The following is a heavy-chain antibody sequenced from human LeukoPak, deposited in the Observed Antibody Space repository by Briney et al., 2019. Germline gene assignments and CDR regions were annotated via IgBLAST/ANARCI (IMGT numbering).Heavy chain of an antibody. D-gene: IGHD3-9*01. CDR3: AKVDYDILTGTFDY. J-gene: IGHJ4*02. CDR1: GFTFSSYA. CDR2: ISGSGGST. V-gene: IGHV3-23*01. Sequence: PGGSLRLSCAASGFTFSSYAMSWVRQAPGKGLEWVSAISGSGGSTYYADSVKGRFTISRDNSKNTLYLQMNSLRAEDTAVSYCAKVDYDILTGTFDYWGQGTLVTVSS.